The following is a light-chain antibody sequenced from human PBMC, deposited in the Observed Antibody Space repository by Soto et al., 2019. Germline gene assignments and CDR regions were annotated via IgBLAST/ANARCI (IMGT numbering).Light chain of an antibody. CDR2: AAS. Sequence: DIQMTQSPSSLSASVGDRVTITCRASQGISNYLAWYQQKPGKVPKVLIYAASTLQSGVPSRFSGSGSGTDFTLTISSLQPEDVVTYYCQNYNSALGITFGQGTRLEIK. CDR3: QNYNSALGIT. J-gene: IGKJ5*01. V-gene: IGKV1-27*01. CDR1: QGISNY.